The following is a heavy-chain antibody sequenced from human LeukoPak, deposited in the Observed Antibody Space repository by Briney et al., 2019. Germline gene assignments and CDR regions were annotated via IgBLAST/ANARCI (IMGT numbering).Heavy chain of an antibody. CDR2: ISHNRGGT. CDR3: ARGGSGSSSDY. CDR1: GYTFTGYY. J-gene: IGHJ4*02. D-gene: IGHD1-26*01. V-gene: IGHV1-2*02. Sequence: ASVKVSCKASGYTFTGYYMHWVRQAPGHRLGWMGWISHNRGGTNYAQKFQGRGTMTRDTSISTAYTELRRLRSDDTAVYYCARGGSGSSSDYWGQGTLVTV.